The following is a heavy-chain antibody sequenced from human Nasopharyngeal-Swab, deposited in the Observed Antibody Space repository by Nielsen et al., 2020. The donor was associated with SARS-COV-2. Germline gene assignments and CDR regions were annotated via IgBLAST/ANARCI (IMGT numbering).Heavy chain of an antibody. D-gene: IGHD3-22*01. CDR3: ASTPLDSSGYYYAFHY. CDR2: ISYDGSNK. V-gene: IGHV3-30-3*01. CDR1: GFTFSRYT. Sequence: LKLYCAASGFTFSRYTMHWVRQAPGKGLEWVAVISYDGSNKYYADSVKGRITISRDIYKNTLYLQMNSLRAEDTPVFDCASTPLDSSGYYYAFHYWGRGTLVTVSS. J-gene: IGHJ4*02.